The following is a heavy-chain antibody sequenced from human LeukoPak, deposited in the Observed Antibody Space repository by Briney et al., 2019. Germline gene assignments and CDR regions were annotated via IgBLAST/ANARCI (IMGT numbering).Heavy chain of an antibody. D-gene: IGHD6-19*01. CDR2: IWYDGSNK. Sequence: PGRSLRLSCAAPGFTFSSYGMHWVRQAPGKGLEWVAVIWYDGSNKYYADSVKGRFTISRDNSKNTLYLQMNSLRAEDTAVYYCAKELGSGWSLRGLDYWGQGTLVTVSS. CDR3: AKELGSGWSLRGLDY. J-gene: IGHJ4*02. CDR1: GFTFSSYG. V-gene: IGHV3-33*06.